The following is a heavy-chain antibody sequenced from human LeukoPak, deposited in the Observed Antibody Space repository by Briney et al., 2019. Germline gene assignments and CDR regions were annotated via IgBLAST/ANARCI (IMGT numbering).Heavy chain of an antibody. Sequence: GGSLRLSCEASGFTFKYYWMTWVRQAPGKGLEWVADIKEDGTQKYYLDSVKGRFTISRDDAKNSVFLQMNSLRAEDTAVYYCVRAGWELDYWGQGALVTVSS. CDR3: VRAGWELDY. D-gene: IGHD1-26*01. J-gene: IGHJ4*02. CDR1: GFTFKYYW. CDR2: IKEDGTQK. V-gene: IGHV3-7*01.